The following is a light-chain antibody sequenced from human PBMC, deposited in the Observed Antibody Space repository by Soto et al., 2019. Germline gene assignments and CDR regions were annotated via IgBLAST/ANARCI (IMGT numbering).Light chain of an antibody. CDR1: QSVSSSY. CDR3: QKYGSSHWK. J-gene: IGKJ1*01. Sequence: EIMMTQSPATLSVSPWEIATLSFSSSQSVSSSYLAWYQQKPGQAPRLLIYGASSRATGIPDRFSGSGSGTAFTLTISRLEPEDFAVYYCQKYGSSHWKFGQGTKVDIK. V-gene: IGKV3-20*01. CDR2: GAS.